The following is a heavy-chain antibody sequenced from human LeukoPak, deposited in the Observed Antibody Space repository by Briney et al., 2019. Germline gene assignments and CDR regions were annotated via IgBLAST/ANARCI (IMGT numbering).Heavy chain of an antibody. Sequence: GESLKISCKGSGYSFTSYWIGWVRQMPGKGLEWMGILYPGDSATRYTPSFQAQAPISADKSLSTAYLQWSSLKASDTAMYYCARQQLWSPLDFDYWGQGTLVTVS. CDR1: GYSFTSYW. J-gene: IGHJ4*02. V-gene: IGHV5-51*01. CDR3: ARQQLWSPLDFDY. D-gene: IGHD5-18*01. CDR2: LYPGDSAT.